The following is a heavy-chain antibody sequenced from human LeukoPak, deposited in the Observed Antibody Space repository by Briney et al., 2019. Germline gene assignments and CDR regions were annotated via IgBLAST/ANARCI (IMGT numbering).Heavy chain of an antibody. CDR1: GLTFSSYT. CDR3: AIPYTSGWSLYFDN. CDR2: ISHDGGNK. V-gene: IGHV3-30-3*01. D-gene: IGHD6-19*01. J-gene: IGHJ4*02. Sequence: GGSLRLSCAASGLTFSSYTMHWVRQAPDKGLEWVAVISHDGGNKYYADSVKGRFTISRDNSKNTLYLQMNGLRAEETAMYYCAIPYTSGWSLYFDNWGQGTLVTVSS.